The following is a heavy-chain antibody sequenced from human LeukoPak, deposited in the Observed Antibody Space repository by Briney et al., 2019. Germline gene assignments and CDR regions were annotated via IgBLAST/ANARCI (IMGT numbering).Heavy chain of an antibody. CDR2: IYTGGST. CDR1: GGSVSSGSYC. CDR3: AREEDSSSWSFDY. J-gene: IGHJ4*02. V-gene: IGHV4-61*02. Sequence: PSETLSLTCTVSGGSVSSGSYCWSWIRQPAGKGLEWIGRIYTGGSTNYNPSLKSRVAISVDTSKNQFSLKLSSVTAADAAVYYCAREEDSSSWSFDYWGQGTLVTVSS. D-gene: IGHD6-13*01.